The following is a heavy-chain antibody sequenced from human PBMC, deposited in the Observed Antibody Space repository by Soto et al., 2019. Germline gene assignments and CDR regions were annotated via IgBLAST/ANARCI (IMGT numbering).Heavy chain of an antibody. CDR2: ISGSGGST. Sequence: GGSLRLSCAASGFSFSDYVISWVRQAPGKGLEWVSSISGSGGSTFYADSVKGRFTISRDNSKNKLDLQMNSLRAEDTAVYYFAKGVYSSTWRNWFDPWGQGTLVTVSS. J-gene: IGHJ5*02. D-gene: IGHD6-13*01. CDR1: GFSFSDYV. V-gene: IGHV3-23*01. CDR3: AKGVYSSTWRNWFDP.